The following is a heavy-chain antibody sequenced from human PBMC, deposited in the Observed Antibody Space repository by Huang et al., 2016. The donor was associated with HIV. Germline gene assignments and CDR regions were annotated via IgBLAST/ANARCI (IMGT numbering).Heavy chain of an antibody. J-gene: IGHJ4*02. Sequence: EVQLVESGGGLVQPGGSLRLSCAASGFTFSGYWMHWVRQAPGKGLVWVSLINSDGSSSGYSDSVKGRFTISRDNAKNTLYLQMNSLRAEDTAVYYCVRDPRIQSWLNYFDYWGQGTLVSVSS. CDR1: GFTFSGYW. D-gene: IGHD3-22*01. V-gene: IGHV3-74*01. CDR3: VRDPRIQSWLNYFDY. CDR2: INSDGSSS.